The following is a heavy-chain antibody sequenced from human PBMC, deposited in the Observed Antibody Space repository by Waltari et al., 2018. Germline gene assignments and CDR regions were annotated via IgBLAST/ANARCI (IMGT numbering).Heavy chain of an antibody. V-gene: IGHV3-7*01. D-gene: IGHD6-6*01. CDR2: RKQDGSEK. CDR3: ARELRGPARHGGY. J-gene: IGHJ4*02. CDR1: GFTFSSYW. Sequence: EVQLVESGGGLVQPGGSLRLSCAASGFTFSSYWMSWVRQAPGKGLEWVANRKQDGSEKYYVDSVKGRFTISRDNAKNSLYLQMNSLRAEDTAVYYCARELRGPARHGGYWGQGTLVTVSS.